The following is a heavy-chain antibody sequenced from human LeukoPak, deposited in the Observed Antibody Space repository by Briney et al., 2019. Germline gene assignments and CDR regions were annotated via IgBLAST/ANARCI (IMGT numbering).Heavy chain of an antibody. V-gene: IGHV3-21*01. Sequence: SGGSLRLSCAASGFTFSSYSMNWVRQAPGKGLEWVSSISSSSSYIYYADSVKGRFTISRDNAKNSLYLQMNSLRAEDTAVYYCARDRGSSWPLHDAFDIWGQGTMVTVSS. J-gene: IGHJ3*02. CDR3: ARDRGSSWPLHDAFDI. CDR2: ISSSSSYI. CDR1: GFTFSSYS. D-gene: IGHD6-13*01.